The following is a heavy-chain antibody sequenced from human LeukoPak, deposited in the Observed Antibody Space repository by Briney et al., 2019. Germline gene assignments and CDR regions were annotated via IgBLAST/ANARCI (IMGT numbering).Heavy chain of an antibody. CDR2: ISGSGGST. Sequence: GGSLRLSCAASGFTFTSYAMSWVRQAPGKGLEWVSAISGSGGSTYYADSVKGRFTISRDNSKNTLYLQMNSLRAEDTAVYYCAKGGKWELTGGAFDIWGQGTMVTVSS. D-gene: IGHD1-26*01. V-gene: IGHV3-23*01. CDR3: AKGGKWELTGGAFDI. J-gene: IGHJ3*02. CDR1: GFTFTSYA.